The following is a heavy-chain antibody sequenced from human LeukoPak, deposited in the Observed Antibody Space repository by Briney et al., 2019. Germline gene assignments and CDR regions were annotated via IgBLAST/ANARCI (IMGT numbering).Heavy chain of an antibody. V-gene: IGHV3-53*01. Sequence: PGGSLRLSCAASGFTVSSNFMNWVRQTPGKGLEWVSVIYSGGATYYADSVRGRFTISRDNSNNTLFLQMNSLRAEDTAVYYCAREFPFYSGSGSLWRAFDLWGQGTMVTVSS. CDR3: AREFPFYSGSGSLWRAFDL. D-gene: IGHD3-10*01. J-gene: IGHJ3*01. CDR2: IYSGGAT. CDR1: GFTVSSNF.